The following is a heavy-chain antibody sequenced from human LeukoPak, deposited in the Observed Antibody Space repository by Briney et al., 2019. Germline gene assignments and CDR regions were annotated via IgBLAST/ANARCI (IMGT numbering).Heavy chain of an antibody. V-gene: IGHV5-51*01. CDR2: IYPGDSDT. J-gene: IGHJ5*01. CDR3: ARFLGDNNWAQRRHFDS. D-gene: IGHD1-20*01. Sequence: GESLKISCKASGYTFSDYWIGWVRQMPGKGPVCLGIIYPGDSDTRYSPSFQGQVTISADKSISTAYLQWTSLKASDTAMYYCARFLGDNNWAQRRHFDSWGQGTLVTVSS. CDR1: GYTFSDYW.